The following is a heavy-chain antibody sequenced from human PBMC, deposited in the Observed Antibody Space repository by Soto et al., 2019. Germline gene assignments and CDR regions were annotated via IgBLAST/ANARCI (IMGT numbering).Heavy chain of an antibody. CDR2: IKQDGSEK. D-gene: IGHD3-9*01. V-gene: IGHV3-7*01. CDR1: GFTFSSYW. Sequence: PGGSLRLSCAASGFTFSSYWMSWVRQAPGKGLEWVANIKQDGSEKYYVDSVKVRFTISRDNAKNSLYLQMNSLRAEDTAVYYCARALIGDILTGLNWFDPWGQGTLVTVSS. CDR3: ARALIGDILTGLNWFDP. J-gene: IGHJ5*02.